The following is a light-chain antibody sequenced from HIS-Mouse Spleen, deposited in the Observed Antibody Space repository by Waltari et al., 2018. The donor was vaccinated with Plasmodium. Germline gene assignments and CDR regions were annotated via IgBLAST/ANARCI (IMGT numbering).Light chain of an antibody. Sequence: SYELTQPPSVSVSPGQPARITCSGDALPKQYAYWYQQKPGQAPALVIYKDSERPSGIPERFSGSSSGTTVTLTISGVQAEDEADYYCQSADSSGTYRVFGGGTKLTVL. CDR1: ALPKQY. V-gene: IGLV3-25*03. J-gene: IGLJ2*01. CDR3: QSADSSGTYRV. CDR2: KDS.